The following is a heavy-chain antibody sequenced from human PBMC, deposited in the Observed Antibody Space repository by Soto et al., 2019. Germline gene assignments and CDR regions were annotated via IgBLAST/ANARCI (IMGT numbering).Heavy chain of an antibody. CDR1: GYSFANQA. D-gene: IGHD3-22*01. V-gene: IGHV1-18*01. Sequence: GASVKVSCKTSGYSFANQAINWVRQAPGQGLEWVGWISGRSGNSNYAETVRGRVTMTTDTSTGTAYLELSALTTDDTAVYYCARGYDSSAYFYPLGDGMNVWGQGTTVTVSS. J-gene: IGHJ6*02. CDR3: ARGYDSSAYFYPLGDGMNV. CDR2: ISGRSGNS.